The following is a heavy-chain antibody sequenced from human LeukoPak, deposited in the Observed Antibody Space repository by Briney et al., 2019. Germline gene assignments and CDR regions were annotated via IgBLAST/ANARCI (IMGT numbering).Heavy chain of an antibody. V-gene: IGHV1-69*13. D-gene: IGHD5-12*01. CDR2: IIPIFGTA. CDR3: ARDRCVVATCRNYGMDV. J-gene: IGHJ6*02. CDR1: GGTFSSYA. Sequence: GASVKVSCKASGGTFSSYAISWVRQAPGQGLEWMGGIIPIFGTANYAQKFQGRVTITADESTSTAYMELSSLRSEDTAVYYCARDRCVVATCRNYGMDVWGQGTTATVSS.